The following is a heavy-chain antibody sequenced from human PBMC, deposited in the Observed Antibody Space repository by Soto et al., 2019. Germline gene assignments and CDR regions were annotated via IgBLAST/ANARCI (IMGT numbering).Heavy chain of an antibody. V-gene: IGHV4-59*01. J-gene: IGHJ4*02. D-gene: IGHD6-13*01. CDR3: AELAAAGSDY. CDR2: IYYSGST. CDR1: GGSISSYY. Sequence: SETLSLTCTVSGGSISSYYWSWIRQPPGKGLEWIGYIYYSGSTNYNPSLKSRVTIPVDTSKNQFSLKLSSVTAADTAVYYCAELAAAGSDYWGQGTLVTVSS.